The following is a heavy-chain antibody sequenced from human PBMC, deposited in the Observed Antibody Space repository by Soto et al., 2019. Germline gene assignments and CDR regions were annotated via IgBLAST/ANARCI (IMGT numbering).Heavy chain of an antibody. V-gene: IGHV3-73*01. Sequence: EVQLVESGGGLVQPGGSLKLSCAASGFTFSGSAMHWVRQASGKGLEWVGRIRSKANSYATAYAASVKGRFTISSDDSKNTAYLQMNSLKTEDTAVYYCTSTDWYFDLWGRGTLVTVSS. CDR1: GFTFSGSA. CDR3: TSTDWYFDL. J-gene: IGHJ2*01. CDR2: IRSKANSYAT.